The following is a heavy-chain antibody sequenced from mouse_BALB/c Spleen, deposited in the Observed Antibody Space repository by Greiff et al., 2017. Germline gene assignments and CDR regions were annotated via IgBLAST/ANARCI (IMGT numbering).Heavy chain of an antibody. V-gene: IGHV3-2*02. Sequence: QLQESGPGLVKPSQSLSLTCTVTGYSITSDYAWNWIRQFPGNKLEWMGYISYSGSTSYNPSLKSRISITRDTSKNQFFLQLNSVTTEDTATYYCARGGVAYDGYYGGAMDYWGQGTSVTVSS. CDR3: ARGGVAYDGYYGGAMDY. CDR1: GYSITSDYA. CDR2: ISYSGST. J-gene: IGHJ4*01. D-gene: IGHD2-3*01.